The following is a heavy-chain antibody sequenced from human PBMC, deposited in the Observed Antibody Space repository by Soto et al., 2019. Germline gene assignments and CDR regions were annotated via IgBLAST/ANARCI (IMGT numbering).Heavy chain of an antibody. CDR3: ARDGDYYDSSGYSPA. D-gene: IGHD3-22*01. Sequence: GESLKISCKGAGYSFTSYWISWVRQMPGKGLEWMGRIDPSDSYTNYSPSFQGHVTISADKSISTAYLQWSSLKASDTAMYYCARDGDYYDSSGYSPAWGQGTLVTVSS. J-gene: IGHJ5*02. CDR2: IDPSDSYT. V-gene: IGHV5-10-1*01. CDR1: GYSFTSYW.